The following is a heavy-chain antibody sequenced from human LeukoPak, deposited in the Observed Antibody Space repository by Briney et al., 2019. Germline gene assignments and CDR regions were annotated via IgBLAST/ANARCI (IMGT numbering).Heavy chain of an antibody. V-gene: IGHV3-30-3*01. Sequence: PGRSLRLSCAASGFTFSSYAMHWVRQAPGKGLEWVAVISYDRSNKYYADSVKGRFTISRDNSKNTLYLQMNSLRAEDTAVYYCARPPFSVVVTAISVYFDYWGQGTLVTVSS. J-gene: IGHJ4*02. D-gene: IGHD2-21*02. CDR2: ISYDRSNK. CDR3: ARPPFSVVVTAISVYFDY. CDR1: GFTFSSYA.